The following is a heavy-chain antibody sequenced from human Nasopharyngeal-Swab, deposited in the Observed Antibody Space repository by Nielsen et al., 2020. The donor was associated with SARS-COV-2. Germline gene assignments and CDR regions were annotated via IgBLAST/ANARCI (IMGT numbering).Heavy chain of an antibody. V-gene: IGHV3-48*03. CDR2: ISSSGSTI. CDR3: ARGTRAVAGPTGRYFQH. Sequence: GGSLRLSCAASGFTFSSYEMNWVRQAPGKGLEWVSYISSSGSTIYYADSVKGRFTISRDNAKNSLYPQMNSLRAEDTAVYYCARGTRAVAGPTGRYFQHWGQGTLVTVSS. D-gene: IGHD6-19*01. J-gene: IGHJ1*01. CDR1: GFTFSSYE.